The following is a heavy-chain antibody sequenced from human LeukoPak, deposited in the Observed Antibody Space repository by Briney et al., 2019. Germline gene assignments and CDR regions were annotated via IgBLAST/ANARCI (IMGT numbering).Heavy chain of an antibody. CDR1: GFTFSNYA. CDR3: AKLQDFYENSGSSYFDD. Sequence: GGSLRLSCAASGFTFSNYAMSWVRQAPGKGLEWVSSITGNALNTYHADFIKGRFTISRDDSKNTLYLHLSSLRVEDTAVYYCAKLQDFYENSGSSYFDDWGQGSLVTVSS. CDR2: ITGNALNT. J-gene: IGHJ4*02. V-gene: IGHV3-23*01. D-gene: IGHD3-22*01.